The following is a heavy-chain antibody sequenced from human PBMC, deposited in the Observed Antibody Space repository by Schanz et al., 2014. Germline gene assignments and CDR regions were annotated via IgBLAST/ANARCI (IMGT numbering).Heavy chain of an antibody. V-gene: IGHV3-15*04. CDR2: IENNANGATT. CDR3: TTFNNRDALYI. D-gene: IGHD1-20*01. Sequence: EVRLVESGGGLVEPGGSLRLSCSGSGFPFSDVYMSWVRQAPGKGLEWVGRIENNANGATTDYAAPVKGRFTVSRDDSRNTLYLQMNTLRTDDTALYYCTTFNNRDALYIWGQGTMVSVSS. CDR1: GFPFSDVY. J-gene: IGHJ3*02.